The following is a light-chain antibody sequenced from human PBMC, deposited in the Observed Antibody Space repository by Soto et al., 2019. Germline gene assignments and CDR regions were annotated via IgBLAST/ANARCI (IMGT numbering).Light chain of an antibody. CDR3: SSYAGSNKV. CDR2: EVS. CDR1: SSDVGAYNY. V-gene: IGLV2-8*01. J-gene: IGLJ2*01. Sequence: QSVLTQPSSASGSPGQSVTISCTGTSSDVGAYNYVSWYQQHPGKAPKLMIYEVSKRPSGVPDRFSGSKSGNTASLTVSGLQAEDEADYYRSSYAGSNKVFGGGTKVTVL.